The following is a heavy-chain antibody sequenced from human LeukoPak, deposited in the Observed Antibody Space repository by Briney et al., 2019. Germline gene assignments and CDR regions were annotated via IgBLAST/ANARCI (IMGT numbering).Heavy chain of an antibody. CDR2: ISGSGDAT. D-gene: IGHD3-22*01. V-gene: IGHV3-23*01. J-gene: IGHJ5*02. CDR3: VKDLGYYNSRSYSNH. CDR1: GFIFSSYA. Sequence: GGSLRLSCAASGFIFSSYAMSWVRQAPGKGLEWVSVISGSGDATSYADSVKGRCTISRDNSKNTLYLQLNSVRAEDTAKYYCVKDLGYYNSRSYSNHWGQGALVTVSS.